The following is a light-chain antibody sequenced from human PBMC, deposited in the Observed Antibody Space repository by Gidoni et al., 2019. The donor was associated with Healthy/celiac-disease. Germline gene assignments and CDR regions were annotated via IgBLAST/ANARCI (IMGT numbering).Light chain of an antibody. CDR2: GAS. Sequence: EIVLTQSPGTLSLSPGERATLSCRASQSVSSSYLAWYQQKPGQAPRLLIYGASSWATGIPDRFSGSGSGTDFTLTISRLEPEAFAVYYCQQYGSSPRYTFGQGTKLEIK. CDR3: QQYGSSPRYT. J-gene: IGKJ2*01. V-gene: IGKV3-20*01. CDR1: QSVSSSY.